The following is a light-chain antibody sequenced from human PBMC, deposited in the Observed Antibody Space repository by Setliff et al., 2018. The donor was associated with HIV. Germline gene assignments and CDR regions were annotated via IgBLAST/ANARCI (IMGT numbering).Light chain of an antibody. CDR1: SSNIGAGYA. Sequence: QSVLTQPPSVSGVPGLRVTISCTGNSSNIGAGYALHWYQQIPGTAPKLLIFDNTKRPSGVPDRFSASRSGTSGSLSITWPQTEDEADYYCQSYDNSLKAVVFGGGTQLTVL. V-gene: IGLV1-40*01. J-gene: IGLJ2*01. CDR2: DNT. CDR3: QSYDNSLKAVV.